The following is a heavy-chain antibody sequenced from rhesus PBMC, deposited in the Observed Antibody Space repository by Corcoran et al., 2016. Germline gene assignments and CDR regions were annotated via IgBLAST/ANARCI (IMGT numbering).Heavy chain of an antibody. D-gene: IGHD3-16*01. Sequence: QVKLQQWGEGLVKPSETLSLTCAVYGGSISGYYYWSWIRQPPGKGLEWLGYIYGNSASTNYNPSLKNRVTISKDTSKNQFSLKLSSVTAADTAVYYCARYDSGSYYYRFDYWGQGVLVTVSS. J-gene: IGHJ4*01. CDR3: ARYDSGSYYYRFDY. V-gene: IGHV4-73*01. CDR2: IYGNSAST. CDR1: GGSISGYYY.